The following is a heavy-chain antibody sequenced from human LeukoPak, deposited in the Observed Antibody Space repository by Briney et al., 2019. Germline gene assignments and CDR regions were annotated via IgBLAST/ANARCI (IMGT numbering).Heavy chain of an antibody. D-gene: IGHD6-13*01. Sequence: GGSLRLSCAASGSTFSSYSMNWVRQAPGKGLEWVSSISSSSSYIYYADSVKGRFTISRDNAKNSLYLQMNSLRAEDTAVYYCARDGGYSSSWYEGYWFDPWGQGTLVTVSS. CDR3: ARDGGYSSSWYEGYWFDP. CDR2: ISSSSSYI. V-gene: IGHV3-21*01. J-gene: IGHJ5*02. CDR1: GSTFSSYS.